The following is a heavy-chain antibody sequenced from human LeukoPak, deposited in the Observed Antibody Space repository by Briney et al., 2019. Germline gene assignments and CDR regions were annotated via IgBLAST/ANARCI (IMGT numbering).Heavy chain of an antibody. CDR2: IYHSGNT. D-gene: IGHD1-1*01. CDR3: ARVRKLPLEWDLIDF. Sequence: SETLSLTCTVSGVSISSGGYYWTWIRQRPGEALEWIGYIYHSGNTYYNPSLMSRLVLSVDTSKSQFSLKVTSVTAADPALYYCARVRKLPLEWDLIDFWGQGTLVTVSS. V-gene: IGHV4-31*03. J-gene: IGHJ4*02. CDR1: GVSISSGGYY.